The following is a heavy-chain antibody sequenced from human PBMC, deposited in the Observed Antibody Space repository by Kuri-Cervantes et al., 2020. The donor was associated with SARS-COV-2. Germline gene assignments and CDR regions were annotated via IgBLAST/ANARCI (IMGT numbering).Heavy chain of an antibody. J-gene: IGHJ4*02. Sequence: ASVKISCKASGYTFTGYYMNWLRQAPGQGLEWMGWINPNSGGKNYAQKFEGRVTMTREASISTAYMVLIRMRTADTAVYYCAREGITMFRGVIFDYWGQGTLVTVSS. CDR2: INPNSGGK. CDR3: AREGITMFRGVIFDY. V-gene: IGHV1-2*02. D-gene: IGHD3-10*01. CDR1: GYTFTGYY.